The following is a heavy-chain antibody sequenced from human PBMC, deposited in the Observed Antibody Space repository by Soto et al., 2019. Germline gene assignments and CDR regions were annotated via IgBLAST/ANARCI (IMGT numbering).Heavy chain of an antibody. V-gene: IGHV1-69*12. CDR3: ARVEAVAGLYNYPGLDV. D-gene: IGHD6-19*01. Sequence: QVQLVQSGAEVKKPGSSVKVSCKVSGGTFSNYAIDWVRLAPGHGLEWMGGIVPIFGTTYYTQKFQGRATIIADDSTTTAYMEMSSLRSEDPAIYYCARVEAVAGLYNYPGLDVWGQGTAFTVSS. J-gene: IGHJ6*02. CDR1: GGTFSNYA. CDR2: IVPIFGTT.